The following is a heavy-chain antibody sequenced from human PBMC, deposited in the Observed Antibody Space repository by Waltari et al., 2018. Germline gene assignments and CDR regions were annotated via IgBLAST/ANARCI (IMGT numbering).Heavy chain of an antibody. D-gene: IGHD4-17*01. CDR1: GGSIRSSSSY. Sequence: QLQLQASGPGLVKPSATLSLPCTVSGGSIRSSSSYWGWLRQPPGKGLEWIGSIYYSGSTYYNPSLKSRVTISVDTSKNQFSLKLSSVTAADTAVYYCASPSTYGDYVNYWGQGTLVTVSS. J-gene: IGHJ4*02. V-gene: IGHV4-39*01. CDR3: ASPSTYGDYVNY. CDR2: IYYSGST.